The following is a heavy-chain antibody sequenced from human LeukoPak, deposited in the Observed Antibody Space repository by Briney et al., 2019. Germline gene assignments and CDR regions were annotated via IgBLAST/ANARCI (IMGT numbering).Heavy chain of an antibody. CDR3: ARGIRYYDILTGHVKGHDNSYYYYMDV. V-gene: IGHV1-46*01. CDR1: GYTFTSYY. D-gene: IGHD3-9*01. J-gene: IGHJ6*03. Sequence: ASVKVSCKASGYTFTSYYMHWVRQAPGQGLEWMGIINPSGGSTSYAQKFQGRVTMTRDMSTSTVYMELSSLRSEDTAVYYCARGIRYYDILTGHVKGHDNSYYYYMDVWGQGTAVTISS. CDR2: INPSGGST.